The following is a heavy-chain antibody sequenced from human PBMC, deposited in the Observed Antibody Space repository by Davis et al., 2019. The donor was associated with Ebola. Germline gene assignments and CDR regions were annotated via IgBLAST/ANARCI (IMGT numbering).Heavy chain of an antibody. CDR2: ISYDGSNK. CDR3: ARYAPEWWLGDYYYGMDV. V-gene: IGHV3-30*03. Sequence: GESLKISCAASGFTFSSYGMHWVRQAPGKGLEWVAVISYDGSNKYYADSVKGRFTISRDNSKNTLYLQMNSLRAEDTAVYYCARYAPEWWLGDYYYGMDVWGQGTTVTVSS. J-gene: IGHJ6*02. CDR1: GFTFSSYG. D-gene: IGHD2-15*01.